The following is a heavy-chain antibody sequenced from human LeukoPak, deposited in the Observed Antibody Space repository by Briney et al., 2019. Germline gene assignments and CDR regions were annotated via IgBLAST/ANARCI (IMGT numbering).Heavy chain of an antibody. CDR3: VRDGDKLFQH. CDR1: GYPINSDYY. CDR2: IYHSGNT. J-gene: IGHJ1*01. D-gene: IGHD3-3*01. Sequence: SETLSLTCAVSGYPINSDYYWGWIRQPPGKGLEWIGHIYHSGNTNYNSSLKSRVTISVDTSKNQFSLNLRSVTAADTAVYYCVRDGDKLFQHWGQGTLVTVSS. V-gene: IGHV4-38-2*02.